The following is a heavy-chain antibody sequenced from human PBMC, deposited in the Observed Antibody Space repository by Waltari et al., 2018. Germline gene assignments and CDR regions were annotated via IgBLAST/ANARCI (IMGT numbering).Heavy chain of an antibody. CDR3: ARDSGDHERGWVDP. CDR1: GYTFSKYI. V-gene: IGHV1-3*01. D-gene: IGHD4-17*01. CDR2: IDGYPGRT. Sequence: QVQLVQSGAEVKQPGASVKVSCKASGYTFSKYIMHWLRRAPGQRIEWMGWIDGYPGRTKESQNFQDRVTITRDRSASTAYMEVSSLTSEDTAVYYCARDSGDHERGWVDPWGQGTLVTVSS. J-gene: IGHJ5*02.